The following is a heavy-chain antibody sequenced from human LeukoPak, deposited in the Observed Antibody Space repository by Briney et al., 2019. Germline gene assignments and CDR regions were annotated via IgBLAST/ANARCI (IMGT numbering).Heavy chain of an antibody. CDR2: ISSSGSTI. CDR3: AELGITMIGGV. J-gene: IGHJ6*04. V-gene: IGHV3-48*03. D-gene: IGHD3-10*02. CDR1: GLTFSSYE. Sequence: GGSLRLSCAASGLTFSSYEMNWVRQAPAKGLEWVSYISSSGSTIYYADSVKGRLTISRDNAKNSLYLQMNSLRAEDTAVYYCAELGITMIGGVWGKGTTVTISS.